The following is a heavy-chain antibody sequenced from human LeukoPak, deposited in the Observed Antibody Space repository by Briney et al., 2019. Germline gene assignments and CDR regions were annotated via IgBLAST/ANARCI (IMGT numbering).Heavy chain of an antibody. CDR3: ARVPHYYGSGSYRGRFDY. Sequence: SETLSLTCAVYGGSFSGYYWSWIRQPPGKGLEWIGEINHSGGTNYNPSLKSRVTISVDTSKNQFSLKLSSVTAADTAVYYCARVPHYYGSGSYRGRFDYWGQGTLVTVSS. V-gene: IGHV4-34*01. J-gene: IGHJ4*02. D-gene: IGHD3-10*01. CDR1: GGSFSGYY. CDR2: INHSGGT.